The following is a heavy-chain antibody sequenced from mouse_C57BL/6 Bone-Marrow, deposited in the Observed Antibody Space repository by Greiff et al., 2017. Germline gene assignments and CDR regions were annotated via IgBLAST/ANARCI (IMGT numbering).Heavy chain of an antibody. D-gene: IGHD2-4*01. CDR3: AREDDYDEGTWFAY. V-gene: IGHV5-4*01. J-gene: IGHJ3*01. CDR1: GFTFSSYA. Sequence: EVMLVESGGGLVKPGGSLKLSCAASGFTFSSYAMSWVRQTPEKRLEWVATISDGGSYTYYPDNVKGRFTISRDNAKNNLYLQMSHLKSEDTAMYYCAREDDYDEGTWFAYWGQGTLVTVSA. CDR2: ISDGGSYT.